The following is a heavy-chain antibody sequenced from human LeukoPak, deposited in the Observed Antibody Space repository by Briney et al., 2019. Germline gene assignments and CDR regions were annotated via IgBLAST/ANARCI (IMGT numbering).Heavy chain of an antibody. CDR1: GFTFSGSA. V-gene: IGHV3-73*01. Sequence: GGSLRLSCAASGFTFSGSATHWVRQASGKGLEWVGRIRSKANSYATAYAASVKGRFTISRDDSKNTAYLQMNSLKTEDTAVYYCTSLHIYDYGDYNDYWGQGTLVTVSS. J-gene: IGHJ4*02. D-gene: IGHD4-17*01. CDR2: IRSKANSYAT. CDR3: TSLHIYDYGDYNDY.